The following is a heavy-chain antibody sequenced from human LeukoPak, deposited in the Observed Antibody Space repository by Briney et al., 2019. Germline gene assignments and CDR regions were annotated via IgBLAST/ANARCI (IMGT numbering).Heavy chain of an antibody. CDR1: GFTFSSYG. Sequence: GGSLRLSCAASGFTFSSYGMHWVRQAPGKGLEWVAVISYDGSNKYYADSVKGRFTISRDNSKNTLFLHMNTLRAEDTAIYYCAKDRTVGASYWYFDLWGRGTLVTVSS. V-gene: IGHV3-30*18. CDR2: ISYDGSNK. D-gene: IGHD1-26*01. CDR3: AKDRTVGASYWYFDL. J-gene: IGHJ2*01.